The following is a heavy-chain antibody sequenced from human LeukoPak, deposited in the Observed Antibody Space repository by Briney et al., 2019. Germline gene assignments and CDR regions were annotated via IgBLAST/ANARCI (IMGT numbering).Heavy chain of an antibody. CDR3: ARNNGMDV. CDR2: VNRDGSET. Sequence: GGSLRLSCVASGYTFSPYWMSWVRQTPGRGPEWVANVNRDGSETYYLDSVKGRFTISKDNAKNSLYLQMNSLRAEDTALCHRARNNGMDVWGQGTTVNVSS. V-gene: IGHV3-7*03. J-gene: IGHJ6*02. CDR1: GYTFSPYW.